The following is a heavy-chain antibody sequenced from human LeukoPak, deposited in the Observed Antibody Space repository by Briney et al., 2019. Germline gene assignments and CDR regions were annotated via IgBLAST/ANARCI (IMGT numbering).Heavy chain of an antibody. CDR2: IYYSGST. J-gene: IGHJ4*02. V-gene: IGHV4-39*02. D-gene: IGHD1-26*01. CDR3: ARDSEGESFTIFDY. CDR1: GGSISSSSYY. Sequence: SETLSLICTVSGGSISSSSYYWGWIRQPPGKGLEWIGSIYYSGSTYYNPSLKSRVTISVDTSKNQFSLKLSSVTAADTAVYYCARDSEGESFTIFDYWGQGTLVTVSS.